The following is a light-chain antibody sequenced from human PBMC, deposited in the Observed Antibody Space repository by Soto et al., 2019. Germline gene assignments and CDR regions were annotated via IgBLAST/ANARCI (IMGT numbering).Light chain of an antibody. CDR1: SSYVVGYNY. CDR3: SSHTSSSTSYV. CDR2: DVS. Sequence: QSLLTQPASVSGSPGQSITISCTGTSSYVVGYNYVSWYQQHPGKAPKPMIYDVSKRPSVVSNRCSGSKSANTSSLTISWLKAEDEADYYCSSHTSSSTSYVFGTGTKVTVL. J-gene: IGLJ1*01. V-gene: IGLV2-14*01.